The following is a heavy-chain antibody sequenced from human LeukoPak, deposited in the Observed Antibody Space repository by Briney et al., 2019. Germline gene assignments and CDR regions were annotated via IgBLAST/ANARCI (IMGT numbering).Heavy chain of an antibody. V-gene: IGHV4-61*02. J-gene: IGHJ4*02. D-gene: IGHD3-9*01. CDR2: IYTSGST. Sequence: PSETLSLTCTVSGGSISSGSYYWSWIRQPAGKGLEWIERIYTSGSTNYNPSLKSRVTISVDTSKNQFSLKLSSVTAADTAVYYCARVDILTGYHDYWGQGTLVTVSS. CDR3: ARVDILTGYHDY. CDR1: GGSISSGSYY.